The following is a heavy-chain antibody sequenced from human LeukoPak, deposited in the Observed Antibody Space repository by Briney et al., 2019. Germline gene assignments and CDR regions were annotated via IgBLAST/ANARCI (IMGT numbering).Heavy chain of an antibody. V-gene: IGHV1-2*02. CDR2: INPNSGRT. J-gene: IGHJ4*01. Sequence: ASVKVSCKTSGYSFNDYYLHWVRQAPGQGLEWMGWINPNSGRTNSAPKFQGRVTLTTDTSITTAYMELTSLISGDTALYYCARDSSDVLTGYYHFWGHGTLVTVSS. CDR3: ARDSSDVLTGYYHF. CDR1: GYSFNDYY. D-gene: IGHD3-9*01.